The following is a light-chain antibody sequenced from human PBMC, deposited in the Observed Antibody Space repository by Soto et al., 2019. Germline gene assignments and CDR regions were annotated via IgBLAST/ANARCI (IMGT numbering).Light chain of an antibody. J-gene: IGKJ3*01. CDR2: GAS. Sequence: EIVLTQSPGTLSLSPGERATLSCRASQSVSSSYLAWYQQKPGQAPMLLIYGASSRATCIPDRFSGSRSGKDFTPPISRLEDEDYAVYYCQQYGSSLRFTFGPGTKVDIK. CDR1: QSVSSSY. V-gene: IGKV3-20*01. CDR3: QQYGSSLRFT.